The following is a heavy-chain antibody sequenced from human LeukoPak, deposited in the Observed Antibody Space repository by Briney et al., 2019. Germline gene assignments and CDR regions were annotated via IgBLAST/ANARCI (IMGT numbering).Heavy chain of an antibody. CDR3: AREEILDIVVVPAAPFDP. V-gene: IGHV4-4*07. CDR1: GGSISSYY. Sequence: SETLSLTCTVSGGSISSYYWSWIRQPAGKGLEWIGRIYTSGSTNYNPSLKSRVTTSVDTSKNQFSLKLSSVTAADTAVYYCAREEILDIVVVPAAPFDPWGQGTLVTVSS. CDR2: IYTSGST. D-gene: IGHD2-2*03. J-gene: IGHJ5*02.